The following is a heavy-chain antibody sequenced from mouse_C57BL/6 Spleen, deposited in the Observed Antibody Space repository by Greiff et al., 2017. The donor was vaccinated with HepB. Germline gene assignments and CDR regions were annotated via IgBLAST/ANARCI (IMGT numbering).Heavy chain of an antibody. CDR3: ARQRREGYFDV. CDR1: EYEFPSHD. J-gene: IGHJ1*03. V-gene: IGHV5-2*01. CDR2: ITSDGGST. Sequence: DVKLEESGGGLVPPGESLKLSCESNEYEFPSHDMSWVRQTPEKRMELVAAITSDGGSTYYPTTMERRFIISRDNTKKTLYLQMSSLRSEDTALYYCARQRREGYFDVWGTGTTVTVSS.